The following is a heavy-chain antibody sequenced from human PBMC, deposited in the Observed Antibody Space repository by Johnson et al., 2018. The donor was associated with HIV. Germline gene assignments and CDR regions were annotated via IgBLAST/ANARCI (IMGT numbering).Heavy chain of an antibody. Sequence: QVQLVESGGGVVQPGRSLRLSCAASGFTFSSYAMHWVRQAPGKGLEWVTIITYDGSNTYYADSVKGRFTISRENSKNTLYLQMNNLRHEDAALYYCARAPSVGADDAFDIWGQGTMVTVSS. CDR1: GFTFSSYA. J-gene: IGHJ3*02. V-gene: IGHV3-30-3*01. CDR2: ITYDGSNT. CDR3: ARAPSVGADDAFDI. D-gene: IGHD1-26*01.